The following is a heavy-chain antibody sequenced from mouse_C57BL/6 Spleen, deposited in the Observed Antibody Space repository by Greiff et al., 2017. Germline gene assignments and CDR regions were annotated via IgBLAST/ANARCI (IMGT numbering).Heavy chain of an antibody. D-gene: IGHD2-4*01. CDR2: ISLKSDNYET. Sequence: EVKVEESGGGLVQPGGSMKLSCVASGFTFSNYWMTWVRQSPEKGLEWVAQISLKSDNYETQYAESVKGRFTISRDDSKSSVYLQMNNLRAEDTGIYYCTDAYDYRCAYWGQGTLVTVSA. J-gene: IGHJ3*01. CDR1: GFTFSNYW. V-gene: IGHV6-3*01. CDR3: TDAYDYRCAY.